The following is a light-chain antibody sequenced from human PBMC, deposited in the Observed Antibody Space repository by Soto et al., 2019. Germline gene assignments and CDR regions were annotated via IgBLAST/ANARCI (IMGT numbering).Light chain of an antibody. Sequence: QSVLTQPPSASGTPGQRVVISCSGSSSNIGTNTVSWYQHLPHTAPKLLIYGTNQRPSGVPDRFSGSKSGTSASLAISGLQSEDEADYYCAAWDDSLNGVVFGGGTKLTVL. CDR3: AAWDDSLNGVV. CDR2: GTN. V-gene: IGLV1-44*01. CDR1: SSNIGTNT. J-gene: IGLJ2*01.